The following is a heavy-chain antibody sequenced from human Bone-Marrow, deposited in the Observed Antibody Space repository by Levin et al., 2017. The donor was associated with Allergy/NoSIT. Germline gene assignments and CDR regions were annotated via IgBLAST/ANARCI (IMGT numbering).Heavy chain of an antibody. V-gene: IGHV1-2*02. Sequence: ASVNVSCKASGYTFTAYYLHWVRQARGQGLEWMGWISPDDGVTKYAQKFQGRVTMTRDTSINTAYMELSGLRSDDTAVYFCFVRGLDHTPLDSWGQGTRVTVSS. J-gene: IGHJ4*02. CDR1: GYTFTAYY. CDR3: FVRGLDHTPLDS. D-gene: IGHD3-10*02. CDR2: ISPDDGVT.